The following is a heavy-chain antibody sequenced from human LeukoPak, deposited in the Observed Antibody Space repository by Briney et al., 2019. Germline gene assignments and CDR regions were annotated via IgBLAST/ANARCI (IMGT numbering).Heavy chain of an antibody. CDR3: AGHVGTERGIAARHWFDP. J-gene: IGHJ5*02. CDR2: IYYSGST. CDR1: GGSISSSSYY. Sequence: SETLSLTCTVSGGSISSSSYYWGWICQPPGKGLEWIGSIYYSGSTYYNPSLESRVTISVDTSKNQFSLKLSSVTAADTAVYYCAGHVGTERGIAARHWFDPWGQGTLVTVSS. V-gene: IGHV4-39*01. D-gene: IGHD6-6*01.